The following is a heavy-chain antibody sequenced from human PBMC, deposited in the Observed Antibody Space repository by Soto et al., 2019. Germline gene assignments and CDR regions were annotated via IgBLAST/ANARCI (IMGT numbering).Heavy chain of an antibody. D-gene: IGHD3-3*01. J-gene: IGHJ6*02. CDR3: ARDPQSRYDFWSGYYPYGMDV. CDR1: GFTVSSNY. Sequence: GGSLRLSCAASGFTVSSNYMSWVRQAPGKGLEWVSVIYSGGSTYYADSVKGRFTISRDNSKNTLYLQMNSLRAEDTAVYYCARDPQSRYDFWSGYYPYGMDVWGQGTTVTVSS. V-gene: IGHV3-53*01. CDR2: IYSGGST.